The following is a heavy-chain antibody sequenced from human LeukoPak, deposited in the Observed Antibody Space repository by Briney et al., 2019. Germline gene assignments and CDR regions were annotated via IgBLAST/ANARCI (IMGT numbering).Heavy chain of an antibody. CDR2: IIPIFGTA. D-gene: IGHD6-6*01. J-gene: IGHJ5*02. V-gene: IGHV1-69*01. CDR1: GGTFSSYA. Sequence: GALVKVSCKASGGTFSSYAISWVRQAPGQGLEWMGGIIPIFGTANYAQKFQGRVTITADESTSTAYMELSSLRSEDTAVYYCARDQIAARNWFDPWGQGTLVTVSS. CDR3: ARDQIAARNWFDP.